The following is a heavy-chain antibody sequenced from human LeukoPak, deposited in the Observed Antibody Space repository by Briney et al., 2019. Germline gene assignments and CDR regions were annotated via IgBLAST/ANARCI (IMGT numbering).Heavy chain of an antibody. CDR2: ISGSGGST. Sequence: GGSLRLSCAASGFTFSSYAMSWVRQAPGKGLEWVSAISGSGGSTYYADSVKGRFTISRDNSKNTLYLQMNSLRAEDTAVYYCAKEGALVAVAATHFDYWGQGTLVTVSS. V-gene: IGHV3-23*01. D-gene: IGHD2-15*01. J-gene: IGHJ4*02. CDR3: AKEGALVAVAATHFDY. CDR1: GFTFSSYA.